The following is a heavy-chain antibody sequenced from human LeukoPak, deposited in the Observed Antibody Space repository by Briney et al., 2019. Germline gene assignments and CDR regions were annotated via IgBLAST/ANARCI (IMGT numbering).Heavy chain of an antibody. J-gene: IGHJ5*02. Sequence: SETLSLTCTVSGGSISSHYWSWIRQPPGKGLEWIGYIYYSGSTNYNPSLKSRVTISVDTSKNQFSLKLSSVTAADTAVYYCARDQFPGYCSSTSCPPYNWFDPWGQGTLVTVSS. CDR2: IYYSGST. V-gene: IGHV4-59*11. CDR3: ARDQFPGYCSSTSCPPYNWFDP. D-gene: IGHD2-2*01. CDR1: GGSISSHY.